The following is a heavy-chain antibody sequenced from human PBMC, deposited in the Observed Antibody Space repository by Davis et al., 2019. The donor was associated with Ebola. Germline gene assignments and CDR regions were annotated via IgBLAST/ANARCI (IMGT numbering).Heavy chain of an antibody. CDR3: VRDYLFAIDT. V-gene: IGHV3-48*02. CDR2: IGTRVVPT. Sequence: PGGSLRLSCPASGFTFSSYTMNWVRQAPGKGLEWVSYIGTRVVPTVYADSVKGRFTVSRDDANNSLSLLMNSLRDEDTAIYYCVRDYLFAIDTWGQGTMVTVSS. J-gene: IGHJ3*02. CDR1: GFTFSSYT.